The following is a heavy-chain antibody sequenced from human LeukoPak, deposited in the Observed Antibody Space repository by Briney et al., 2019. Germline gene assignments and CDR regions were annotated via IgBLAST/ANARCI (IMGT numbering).Heavy chain of an antibody. J-gene: IGHJ4*02. D-gene: IGHD1/OR15-1a*01. V-gene: IGHV3-23*01. CDR1: GFTFSSYA. CDR2: ISGSGGST. Sequence: SGGSLRLSCAASGFTFSSYAMSWVRQAPGKGLEWVSAISGSGGSTYYADSVKGRFTISRDNSKNTLYLQMNSLRAEDTAVYYCAKAEGIEHEYYFDYWGQGTLVTVSS. CDR3: AKAEGIEHEYYFDY.